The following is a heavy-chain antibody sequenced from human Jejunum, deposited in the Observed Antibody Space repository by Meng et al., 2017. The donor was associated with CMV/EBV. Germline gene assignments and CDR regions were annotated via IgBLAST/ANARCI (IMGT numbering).Heavy chain of an antibody. CDR3: ARDLPGGTKGTWLDL. CDR1: GYIFNNYG. CDR2: ISAYNGNT. V-gene: IGHV1-18*01. D-gene: IGHD1-14*01. Sequence: QVQLVQFGAEGKKPGASVKVFCKASGYIFNNYGVRWVRQAPGQGPEWMGWISAYNGNTNYAQNFQGRFTMTTDTSTSTAYMELRSLRSDDTAVYYCARDLPGGTKGTWLDLWGQGTLVTGSS. J-gene: IGHJ5*02.